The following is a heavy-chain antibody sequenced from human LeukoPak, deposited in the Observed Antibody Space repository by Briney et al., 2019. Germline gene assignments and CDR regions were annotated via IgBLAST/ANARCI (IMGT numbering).Heavy chain of an antibody. CDR1: GFTFSSYW. V-gene: IGHV3-7*01. D-gene: IGHD1-26*01. J-gene: IGHJ4*02. CDR3: ARDEGSPLGATRGEGY. Sequence: GGSLRLSCAASGFTFSSYWMSWVRQAPGKGLEWVANIKQDGSEKYYVDSVKGRFTISRDNAKNSLYLQMNSLRAEDTAVYHCARDEGSPLGATRGEGYWGQGTLVTVSS. CDR2: IKQDGSEK.